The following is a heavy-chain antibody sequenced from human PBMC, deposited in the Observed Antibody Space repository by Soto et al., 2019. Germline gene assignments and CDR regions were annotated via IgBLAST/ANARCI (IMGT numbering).Heavy chain of an antibody. V-gene: IGHV3-48*02. CDR1: GFTFRSYS. Sequence: EVQLVESGGGLKQPGGSLRLSCAASGFTFRSYSMNWVRQAPGKGLEWVSYISSSNRTIYYADSVKGRFIISRDNAKKSLYLQMHSLRDEDTAVYYCAREGWPLLQTGMDVWGQGTTVTVSS. CDR3: AREGWPLLQTGMDV. D-gene: IGHD2-15*01. CDR2: ISSSNRTI. J-gene: IGHJ6*02.